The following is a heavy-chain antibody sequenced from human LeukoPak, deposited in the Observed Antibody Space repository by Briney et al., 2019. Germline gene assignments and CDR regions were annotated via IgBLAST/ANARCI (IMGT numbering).Heavy chain of an antibody. V-gene: IGHV6-1*01. CDR2: TYYSSKWYN. Sequence: SQTLSLTCAISGDSVSSNSAAWNWIRQSPSIGLEWQGRTYYSSKWYNDYAVSVKSRITINPDTSKNQCSLQLNSVTPEDTAVYYCSDVTAEWAFDIWGQGTMVTVSS. D-gene: IGHD2-21*01. CDR1: GDSVSSNSAA. CDR3: SDVTAEWAFDI. J-gene: IGHJ3*02.